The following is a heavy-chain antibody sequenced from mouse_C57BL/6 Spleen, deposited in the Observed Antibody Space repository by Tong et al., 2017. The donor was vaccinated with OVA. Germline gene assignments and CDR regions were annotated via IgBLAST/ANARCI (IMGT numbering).Heavy chain of an antibody. J-gene: IGHJ4*01. Sequence: EVQLQESGPGMVKPSQSLSLTCTVTGYSITSGYDWHWIRHFPGNKLEWMGYISYSGSTNYNPSLKSRISITHDTSKNHFFLKLNSVTTEDTATYYCARNWDVGYAMDYWGQGTSVTVSS. CDR2: ISYSGST. CDR1: GYSITSGYD. D-gene: IGHD4-1*01. CDR3: ARNWDVGYAMDY. V-gene: IGHV3-1*01.